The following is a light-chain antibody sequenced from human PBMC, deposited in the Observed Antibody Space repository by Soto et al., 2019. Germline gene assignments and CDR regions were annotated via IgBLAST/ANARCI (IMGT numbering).Light chain of an antibody. CDR2: LGS. CDR1: QSLLHSNGYNY. J-gene: IGKJ1*01. CDR3: MQTLQTPWT. Sequence: DIVMTQSPLSLPVTPGEPASISCRSSQSLLHSNGYNYLNWYLQKPGQSPQLLIYLGSNRASGVPDRFSGSGSGTDFTLKISRVEAEDVGVYYCMQTLQTPWTFGQGNKVEI. V-gene: IGKV2-28*01.